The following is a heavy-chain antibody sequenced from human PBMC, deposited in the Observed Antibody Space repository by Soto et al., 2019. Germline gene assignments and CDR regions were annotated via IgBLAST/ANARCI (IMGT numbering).Heavy chain of an antibody. V-gene: IGHV4-39*01. J-gene: IGHJ4*02. CDR2: IYYSGST. CDR1: GGSISSSSYY. Sequence: SETLSLTCTVSGGSISSSSYYWGWIRQPPGKGLEWIGSIYYSGSTYYNPSLKSRVTISVDTSKNQFSLKLSSVTAADTAVYYCARLESDGSGKFDYWGQGTLVTVSS. CDR3: ARLESDGSGKFDY. D-gene: IGHD3-10*01.